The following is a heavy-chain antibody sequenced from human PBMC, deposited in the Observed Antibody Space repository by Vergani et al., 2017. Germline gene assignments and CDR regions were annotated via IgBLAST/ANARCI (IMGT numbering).Heavy chain of an antibody. CDR3: AKDQGYQPLLSPMGFDY. J-gene: IGHJ4*02. CDR2: ISWNSGSI. V-gene: IGHV3-9*01. Sequence: EVQLVESGGGLVQPGRSLRLSCAASGFTFDEYAMHWVRQAPGKGLEWVSGISWNSGSIGYADAVKGRFTISRDNAKNSLYLQMNSLRAEDTALYYCAKDQGYQPLLSPMGFDYWGQGTLVTVSS. D-gene: IGHD2-2*01. CDR1: GFTFDEYA.